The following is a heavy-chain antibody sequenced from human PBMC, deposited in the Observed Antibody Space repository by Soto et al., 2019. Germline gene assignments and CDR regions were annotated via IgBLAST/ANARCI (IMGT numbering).Heavy chain of an antibody. J-gene: IGHJ4*02. V-gene: IGHV3-23*01. Sequence: GGSLRLSCAASGFTFSSYAMSWIRQAPGKGLEWVSAISGSGGSTYYAESVKGRFTISRDNSKNTLYLQMNSLRAEDTAVYYCAKDRAGNTRRDYWGQGTLVTVSS. CDR1: GFTFSSYA. CDR2: ISGSGGST. CDR3: AKDRAGNTRRDY. D-gene: IGHD2-15*01.